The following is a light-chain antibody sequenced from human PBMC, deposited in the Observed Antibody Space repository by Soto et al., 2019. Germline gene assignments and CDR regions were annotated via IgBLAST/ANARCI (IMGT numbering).Light chain of an antibody. V-gene: IGKV1-17*01. Sequence: DIQMTQSPSSLSASVGDRVIITCRASQGIGDDLGWYQQKPGKAPKRLIYAASSLQSGVPSRFSGSGSGTDFTLPIRSLQPDDFASYYCLQHNTYPWTFGPGTKVEVK. CDR2: AAS. CDR3: LQHNTYPWT. J-gene: IGKJ1*01. CDR1: QGIGDD.